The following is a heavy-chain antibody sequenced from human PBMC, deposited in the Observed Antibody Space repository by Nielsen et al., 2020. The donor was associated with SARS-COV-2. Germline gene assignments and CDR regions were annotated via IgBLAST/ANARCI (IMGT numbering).Heavy chain of an antibody. CDR3: ARDHGGYPSY. J-gene: IGHJ4*02. Sequence: GESLKIFCAASGFTFSSYAMHWVRQAPGKGLEWVAVISYDGSNKYYADSVKGRFTISRDNSKNTLYLQMNSLRAEDTAVYYCARDHGGYPSYWGQGTLVTVSS. V-gene: IGHV3-30*04. CDR1: GFTFSSYA. D-gene: IGHD4-23*01. CDR2: ISYDGSNK.